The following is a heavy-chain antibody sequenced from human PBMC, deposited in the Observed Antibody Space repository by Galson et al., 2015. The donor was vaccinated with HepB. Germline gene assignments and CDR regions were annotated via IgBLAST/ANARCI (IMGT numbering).Heavy chain of an antibody. D-gene: IGHD2-15*01. Sequence: QSGAEVKKPGESLKLSCKGSGYSFPNYWIAWVRQMPGKGLEWMGVMYPGDSEIRYRPSFRGQVTISADKSISTAYLQWSSLKASDTAIYYCARHRGGTSRKNYYYSYGMDVWGQGTTVTVSS. V-gene: IGHV5-51*01. CDR3: ARHRGGTSRKNYYYSYGMDV. CDR2: MYPGDSEI. CDR1: GYSFPNYW. J-gene: IGHJ6*02.